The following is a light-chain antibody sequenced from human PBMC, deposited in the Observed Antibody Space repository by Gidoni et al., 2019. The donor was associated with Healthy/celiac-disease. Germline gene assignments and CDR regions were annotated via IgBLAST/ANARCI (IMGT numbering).Light chain of an antibody. CDR3: QQSYSTPPTT. J-gene: IGKJ4*02. CDR2: AAS. V-gene: IGKV1-39*01. CDR1: QSISSY. Sequence: DIQMTQSPSSLSASVGDRVTITCRASQSISSYLNWYQQKPGKAPKFLIYAASSLQSGVPSRFSGSGSGTDFTLTISSLQPEECATYYCQQSYSTPPTTFGGGTKVEIK.